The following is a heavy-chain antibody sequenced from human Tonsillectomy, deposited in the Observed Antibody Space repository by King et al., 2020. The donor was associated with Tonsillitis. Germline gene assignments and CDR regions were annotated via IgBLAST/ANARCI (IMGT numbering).Heavy chain of an antibody. D-gene: IGHD3-10*01. Sequence: VQLVESGGGVVQPGRSLRLSCAASGITFSSYDMHWVRQAPGKGLEWVAVIWYDGSNEYYADSVKGRFTISRDNSKNTLYLQMNSLRAEDTAVYYCARDLFIRASYYYGMDVWGQGTTVTVSS. CDR2: IWYDGSNE. CDR1: GITFSSYD. CDR3: ARDLFIRASYYYGMDV. V-gene: IGHV3-33*01. J-gene: IGHJ6*02.